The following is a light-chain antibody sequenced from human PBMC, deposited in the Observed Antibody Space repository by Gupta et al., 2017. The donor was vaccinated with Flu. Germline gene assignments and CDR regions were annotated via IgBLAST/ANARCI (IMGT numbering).Light chain of an antibody. CDR1: QGISSW. Sequence: PSSVSASVGDRVTITCRASQGISSWLAWYQYKPGKAPKLLISAASNLQSGVPSRFSGTGSGTVFTLTIYNLQPEDIATYYCQQASRFPFNFGPGTKVDI. V-gene: IGKV1-12*01. CDR3: QQASRFPFN. CDR2: AAS. J-gene: IGKJ3*01.